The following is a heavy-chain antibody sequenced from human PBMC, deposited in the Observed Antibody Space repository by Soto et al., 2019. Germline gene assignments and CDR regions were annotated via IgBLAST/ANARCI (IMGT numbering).Heavy chain of an antibody. CDR3: ARVYTTGTPRPYYYYGMDV. D-gene: IGHD1-1*01. Sequence: GSLRLSCAASGFTFSSYSMDWVRQDPGKGLEWVSSISSSSSYIYYADSVKGRFTISRDNAKNSLYLQMNSLRAEDTAVYYCARVYTTGTPRPYYYYGMDVWGQGTTVTVSS. CDR2: ISSSSSYI. J-gene: IGHJ6*02. V-gene: IGHV3-21*01. CDR1: GFTFSSYS.